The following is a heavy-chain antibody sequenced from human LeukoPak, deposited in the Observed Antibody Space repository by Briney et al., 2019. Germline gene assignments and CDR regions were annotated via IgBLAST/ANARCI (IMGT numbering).Heavy chain of an antibody. J-gene: IGHJ5*02. CDR3: AREFVS. CDR1: GGSISSYY. Sequence: PSETLSLTCTVSGGSISSYYWSWIRQPPGKGLEWIGYIYYSGSTYYNPSLKSRVTISVDTSKNQFSLKLSSVTAADTAVYYCAREFVSWGQGTLVTVSS. CDR2: IYYSGST. V-gene: IGHV4-59*12. D-gene: IGHD3-16*01.